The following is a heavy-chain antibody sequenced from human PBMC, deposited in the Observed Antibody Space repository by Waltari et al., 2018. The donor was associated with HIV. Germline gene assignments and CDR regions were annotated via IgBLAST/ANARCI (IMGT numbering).Heavy chain of an antibody. CDR2: IRFGVTST. D-gene: IGHD3-10*01. CDR1: GLNFGDYA. V-gene: IGHV3-23*03. Sequence: LESGGDFVQPGGRLRLSCVGSGLNFGDYANGWVRQSAGRRLQWISHIRFGVTSTSYAESVKGRLTIFRENSRNTLYRQLNALRTEDTAVYFCIKEASLMVWAPEKSPVWGRGTTVTVSP. J-gene: IGHJ3*01. CDR3: IKEASLMVWAPEKSPV.